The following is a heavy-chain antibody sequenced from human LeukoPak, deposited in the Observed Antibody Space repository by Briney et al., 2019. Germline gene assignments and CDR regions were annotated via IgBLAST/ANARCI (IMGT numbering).Heavy chain of an antibody. CDR3: ARALPGIAAAGRDHLDY. Sequence: SETLSLTXTVSGGSISSGDYYWSWIRQPPGKGLEWIGYIYYSGSTYYNPSLKSRVTISVDTSKNQFSLKLSSVTAADTAVYYCARALPGIAAAGRDHLDYWGQGTLVTVSS. J-gene: IGHJ4*02. V-gene: IGHV4-30-4*08. CDR2: IYYSGST. D-gene: IGHD6-13*01. CDR1: GGSISSGDYY.